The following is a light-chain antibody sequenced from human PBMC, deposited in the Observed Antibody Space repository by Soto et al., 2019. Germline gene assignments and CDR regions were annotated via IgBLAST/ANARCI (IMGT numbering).Light chain of an antibody. CDR1: QSVSSN. Sequence: ERVMTQSPATLSVSPWERSTLSCRASQSVSSNLAWYQQKPGQAPRLLIYGASTRATGIPARFSGSGSGTAFTLTISSLEPEDFALYYCQQRSTWPTFGQGTRLE. CDR2: GAS. CDR3: QQRSTWPT. V-gene: IGKV3-15*01. J-gene: IGKJ5*01.